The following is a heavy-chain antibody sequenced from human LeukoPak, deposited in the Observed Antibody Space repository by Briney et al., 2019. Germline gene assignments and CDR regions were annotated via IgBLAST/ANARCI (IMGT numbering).Heavy chain of an antibody. CDR1: GGGFGNYG. D-gene: IGHD1-26*01. CDR3: ARVKGKTTATISNYYHYMDV. Sequence: ASVKVSCKASGGGFGNYGITWVRQAPGQGLEWVGGVIPIFGTSNYAPKFQGRVTITADRSTSTAYMELRSLRSEDTAVYFCARVKGKTTATISNYYHYMDVWDIGTTVTVSS. J-gene: IGHJ6*03. V-gene: IGHV1-69*06. CDR2: VIPIFGTS.